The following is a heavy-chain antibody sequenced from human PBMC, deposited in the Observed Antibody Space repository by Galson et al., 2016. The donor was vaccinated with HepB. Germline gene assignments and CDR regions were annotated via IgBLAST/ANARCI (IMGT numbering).Heavy chain of an antibody. CDR2: ITSSSRYI. V-gene: IGHV3-21*04. D-gene: IGHD3-16*01. Sequence: SLRLSCAASGFNFSSYSMNWVRQAPGKGLEWVSSITSSSRYIYYSDSVKGRFTISRDSAKKSLYLQINSRRTEDTSLYYCVKDAAGGGSGLGNWGRGIRVTVSS. CDR3: VKDAAGGGSGLGN. CDR1: GFNFSSYS. J-gene: IGHJ4*02.